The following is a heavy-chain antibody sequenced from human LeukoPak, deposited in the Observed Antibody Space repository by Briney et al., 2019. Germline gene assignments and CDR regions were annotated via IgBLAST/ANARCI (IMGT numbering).Heavy chain of an antibody. V-gene: IGHV1-2*02. Sequence: GASVKVSCKASGYTFTSYGISWVRQAPGQGLEWMGWINPNSGGTNYAQKFQGRVTMTRDTSISTAYMELSRLRSDDTAVYYCAKLGGSGDFDYWGQGTLVTVSS. J-gene: IGHJ4*02. CDR1: GYTFTSYG. CDR2: INPNSGGT. CDR3: AKLGGSGDFDY. D-gene: IGHD3-10*01.